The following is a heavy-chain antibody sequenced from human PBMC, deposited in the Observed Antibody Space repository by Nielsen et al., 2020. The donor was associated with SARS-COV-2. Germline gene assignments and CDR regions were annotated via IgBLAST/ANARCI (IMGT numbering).Heavy chain of an antibody. J-gene: IGHJ4*02. CDR2: ISGSGGST. CDR3: AKVPKPGIAAAEVDY. Sequence: GGSLRLSCAASGFTFSSYAMSWVRQAPGKGLEWVSAISGSGGSTYYADSVKGRFTISRDNSKNTLYLQMNSLRAEDTAVYYCAKVPKPGIAAAEVDYWGQGTLVTVSS. D-gene: IGHD6-13*01. V-gene: IGHV3-23*01. CDR1: GFTFSSYA.